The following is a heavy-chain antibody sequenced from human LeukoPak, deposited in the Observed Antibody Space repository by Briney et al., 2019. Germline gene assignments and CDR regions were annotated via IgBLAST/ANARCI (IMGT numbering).Heavy chain of an antibody. D-gene: IGHD2-15*01. CDR3: AKNLYCGGGSCYPSALGMDV. CDR2: ISSSGSNT. J-gene: IGHJ6*02. Sequence: PGGSLRLSCAASEFTYGMNWVRQAPGKGLECVSAISSSGSNTYYADSVKGRLTISRDNSKNTLYLQMNSLRAEDTAVYYCAKNLYCGGGSCYPSALGMDVWGQGTTVTVSS. V-gene: IGHV3-23*01. CDR1: EFTYG.